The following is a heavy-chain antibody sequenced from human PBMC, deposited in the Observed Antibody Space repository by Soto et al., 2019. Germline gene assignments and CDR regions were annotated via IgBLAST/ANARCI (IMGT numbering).Heavy chain of an antibody. V-gene: IGHV4-34*01. CDR2: INHSGST. CDR3: ARSIRITIFGVAKTHFDY. CDR1: GGSFSGYY. D-gene: IGHD3-3*01. J-gene: IGHJ4*02. Sequence: SETLSLTCAVYGGSFSGYYWSWIRQPPGKGLEWIGEINHSGSTNYNPSLKSRVTISVDTSKNQFSLKLSSVTAADTAVYYCARSIRITIFGVAKTHFDYWGQGTLVTVSS.